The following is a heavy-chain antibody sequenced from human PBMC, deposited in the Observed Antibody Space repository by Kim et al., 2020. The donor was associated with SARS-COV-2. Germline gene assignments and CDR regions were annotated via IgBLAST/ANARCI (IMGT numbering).Heavy chain of an antibody. CDR3: ARRGGIAAAGDRNWFDP. D-gene: IGHD6-13*01. CDR1: GGSFSGYY. CDR2: INHSGST. J-gene: IGHJ5*02. Sequence: SETLSLTCAVYGGSFSGYYWSWIRQPPGKGLEWIGEINHSGSTNYNPSLKSRVTISVDTSKNQFSLKLSSVTAADTAVYYCARRGGIAAAGDRNWFDPWGQGTLVTVSS. V-gene: IGHV4-34*01.